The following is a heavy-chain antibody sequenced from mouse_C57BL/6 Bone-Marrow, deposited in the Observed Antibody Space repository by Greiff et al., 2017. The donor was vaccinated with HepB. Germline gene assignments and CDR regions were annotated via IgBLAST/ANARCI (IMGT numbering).Heavy chain of an antibody. CDR3: TRRYYGSSSWFAY. Sequence: QVQLQQSGAELVRPGASVTLSCKASGYTFTDYEMHWVKQTPVHGLEWIGAIDPETGGTAYNQKFKGKAILTADKSSSTADMELRSLTSEDSAVYDCTRRYYGSSSWFAYWGQGTLVTVSA. CDR2: IDPETGGT. CDR1: GYTFTDYE. D-gene: IGHD1-1*01. V-gene: IGHV1-15*01. J-gene: IGHJ3*01.